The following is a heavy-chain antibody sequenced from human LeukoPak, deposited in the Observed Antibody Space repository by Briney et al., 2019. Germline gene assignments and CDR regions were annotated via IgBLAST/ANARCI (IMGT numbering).Heavy chain of an antibody. V-gene: IGHV4-34*01. CDR1: GGSFSGYY. Sequence: PSETLSLTCAVYGGSFSGYYWSWIRQPPGKGLEWIGEINHSERTNYNPSLKSRVTMSVDTSKKQFSLKLSAVTAADTAVYYCARGRRYCAGVCYSGGLDSWGQGTLVTVSS. J-gene: IGHJ5*01. CDR2: INHSERT. CDR3: ARGRRYCAGVCYSGGLDS. D-gene: IGHD2-21*01.